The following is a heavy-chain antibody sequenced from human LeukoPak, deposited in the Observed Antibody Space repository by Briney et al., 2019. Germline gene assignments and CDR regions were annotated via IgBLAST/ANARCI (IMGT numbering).Heavy chain of an antibody. CDR1: GFTFSIYG. Sequence: GGSLRLSCAASGFTFSIYGMSWVRQAPGKGLEWVSAISGSGGSTYYADTVKGRFTISRDNSKNTLYLQMNSLRAEDTAVYYCAKAGSGSSRYYFDYWGQGTLVTVSS. D-gene: IGHD1-26*01. CDR3: AKAGSGSSRYYFDY. J-gene: IGHJ4*02. V-gene: IGHV3-23*01. CDR2: ISGSGGST.